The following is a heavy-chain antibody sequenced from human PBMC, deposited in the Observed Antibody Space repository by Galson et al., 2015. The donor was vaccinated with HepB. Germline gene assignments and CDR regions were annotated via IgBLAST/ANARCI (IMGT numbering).Heavy chain of an antibody. CDR2: ITPNSGVT. CDR3: ASQAYGHDAFDI. V-gene: IGHV1-2*06. D-gene: IGHD3-10*01. Sequence: SVKVSCKASGYTFTDYYMHWVRQAPGQGLEWMGRITPNSGVTNYAQKFQGRVTMTRDTSISTAYLDLSRLASDDTAVYYCASQAYGHDAFDIWGQGTMVTVSS. J-gene: IGHJ3*02. CDR1: GYTFTDYY.